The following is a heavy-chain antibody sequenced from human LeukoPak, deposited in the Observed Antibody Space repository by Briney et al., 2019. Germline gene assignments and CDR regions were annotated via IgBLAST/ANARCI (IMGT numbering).Heavy chain of an antibody. D-gene: IGHD4-17*01. CDR1: GGSFSGYY. Sequence: KTSETLSLTCAVYGGSFSGYYWSWIRQPPGKGLERIGEINHSGSTNYNPSLKSRVTISVDTSKNQFSLKLSSVTAADTAVYYCARGPLRLDYWGQGTLVTVSS. J-gene: IGHJ4*02. CDR2: INHSGST. V-gene: IGHV4-34*01. CDR3: ARGPLRLDY.